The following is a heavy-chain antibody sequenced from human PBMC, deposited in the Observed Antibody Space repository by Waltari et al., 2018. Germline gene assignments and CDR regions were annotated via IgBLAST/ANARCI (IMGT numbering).Heavy chain of an antibody. V-gene: IGHV4-38-2*01. Sequence: QVQLQESGPGLVKPSETLSLTCAVSGYSISSGYYWGWIRQPPGKGLGWMGRMNDSVNTYDSPSLKRRVTIPVATSKNQSSLKLSSVTAADTAVYYGARHRMVQGVIIRGMDVWGQGTTVTVSS. CDR2: MNDSVNT. D-gene: IGHD3-10*01. CDR3: ARHRMVQGVIIRGMDV. CDR1: GYSISSGYY. J-gene: IGHJ6*02.